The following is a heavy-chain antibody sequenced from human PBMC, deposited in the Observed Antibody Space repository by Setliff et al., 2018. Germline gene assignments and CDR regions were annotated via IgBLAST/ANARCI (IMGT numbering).Heavy chain of an antibody. D-gene: IGHD1-1*01. V-gene: IGHV4-39*01. CDR1: GASLSSGTYY. CDR3: ARTGTYRYFDY. Sequence: SETLSLTCTVSGASLSSGTYYWGWIRQPPGKGLEWIGRIYYRGDTYYNASLKGRLTISVDTALNQFSLRLTSVTAADTAVYYCARTGTYRYFDYWGQGALVTVSS. CDR2: IYYRGDT. J-gene: IGHJ4*02.